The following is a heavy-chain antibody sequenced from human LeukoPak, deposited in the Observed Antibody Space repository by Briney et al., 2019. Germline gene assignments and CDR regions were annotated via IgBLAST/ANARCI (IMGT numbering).Heavy chain of an antibody. CDR3: AKGERYCGGDCYSVDY. D-gene: IGHD2-21*01. Sequence: GGSLILSCAASGFTFSGYVMTWVRQAPGKGLECVSSITFSSSHIYYADSVKGRFTISRDNTKDSLYLQMNSLRAEDTAVYYCAKGERYCGGDCYSVDYWGQGTLVTVSS. CDR2: ITFSSSHI. J-gene: IGHJ4*02. V-gene: IGHV3-21*04. CDR1: GFTFSGYV.